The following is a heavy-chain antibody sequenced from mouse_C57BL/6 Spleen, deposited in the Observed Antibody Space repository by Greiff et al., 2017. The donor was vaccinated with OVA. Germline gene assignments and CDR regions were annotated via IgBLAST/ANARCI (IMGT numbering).Heavy chain of an antibody. J-gene: IGHJ3*01. V-gene: IGHV1-76*01. CDR2: IYPGSGNT. CDR3: ARDSNYERAWFAY. CDR1: GYTFTDYY. D-gene: IGHD2-5*01. Sequence: QVQLKESGAELVRPGASVKLSCKASGYTFTDYYINWVKQRPGQGLEWIARIYPGSGNTYYNEKFKGKATLTAEKSSSTAYMQLSSLTSEDSAVYFCARDSNYERAWFAYWGQGTLVTVSA.